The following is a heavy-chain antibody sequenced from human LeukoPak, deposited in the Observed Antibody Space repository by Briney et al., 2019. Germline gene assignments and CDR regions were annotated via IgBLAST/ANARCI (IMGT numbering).Heavy chain of an antibody. CDR2: INPNSGGT. Sequence: ASVKVSCKASGYTFTDYYIHWVRQAPGQGLEWMGWINPNSGGTNYAQKFQDRVTMTRDTSISPAYLELSRLTSDDTAVYYCARVADSTGTTGIFTLYWFDPWGQGTLVTVSS. CDR3: ARVADSTGTTGIFTLYWFDP. V-gene: IGHV1-2*02. CDR1: GYTFTDYY. D-gene: IGHD1-1*01. J-gene: IGHJ5*02.